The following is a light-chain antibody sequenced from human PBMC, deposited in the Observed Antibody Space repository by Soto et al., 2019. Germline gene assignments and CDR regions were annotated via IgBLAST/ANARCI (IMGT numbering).Light chain of an antibody. CDR3: CSYAGSNTGV. CDR1: SSDVGGYNY. CDR2: DVS. V-gene: IGLV2-11*01. J-gene: IGLJ1*01. Sequence: QSALTQPRSVSGSPGQSVTISCTGTSSDVGGYNYVSWYQQHPGKAPKLMIYDVSNRPSGVPDRFSGSKSGNTASLTISGLQAEDEADYYCCSYAGSNTGVFGTGTKLTVL.